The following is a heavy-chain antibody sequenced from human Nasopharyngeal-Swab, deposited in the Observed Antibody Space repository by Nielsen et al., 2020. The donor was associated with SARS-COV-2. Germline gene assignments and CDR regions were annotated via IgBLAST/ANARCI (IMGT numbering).Heavy chain of an antibody. V-gene: IGHV4-39*01. CDR3: ARPNTPEDIVVVPAAIAFDI. CDR2: IYYSGST. Sequence: VRQMPGKGLEWIGSIYYSGSTYYNPSLKSRVTISVDTSKNQFSLKLSSVTAADTAVYYCARPNTPEDIVVVPAAIAFDIWGQGTMVTVSS. D-gene: IGHD2-2*01. J-gene: IGHJ3*02.